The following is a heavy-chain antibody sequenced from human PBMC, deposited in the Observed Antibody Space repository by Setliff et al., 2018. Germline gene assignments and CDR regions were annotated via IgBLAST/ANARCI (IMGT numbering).Heavy chain of an antibody. CDR1: GYTFSGFY. D-gene: IGHD5-12*01. V-gene: IGHV1-2*02. CDR2: MNPNTGGT. CDR3: ARAVSGYDYHYFDK. J-gene: IGHJ4*02. Sequence: ASVKVFCKASGYTFSGFYMHWVRQAPGQGLEWMGWMNPNTGGTTYAQAFQARITMTRDTSISTAYMELSRLTSDDSAVYYCARAVSGYDYHYFDKWGQGTRVTVSS.